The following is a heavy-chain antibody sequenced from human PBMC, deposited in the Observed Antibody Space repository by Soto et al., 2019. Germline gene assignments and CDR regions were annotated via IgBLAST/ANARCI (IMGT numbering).Heavy chain of an antibody. CDR3: ARGDATKIVVTTYYAMDV. D-gene: IGHD3-22*01. CDR2: IIPVFGTP. J-gene: IGHJ6*04. V-gene: IGHV1-69*12. CDR1: GGSLSNYG. Sequence: QVQLVQSGAEVKKPGSSVKVSCKASGGSLSNYGISWVRQAPGQGLEWMGAIIPVFGTPNYAQKFQDRVTITADECTTTVYMEVGSLTSEDTAVYYCARGDATKIVVTTYYAMDVWGEGTTVTVSS.